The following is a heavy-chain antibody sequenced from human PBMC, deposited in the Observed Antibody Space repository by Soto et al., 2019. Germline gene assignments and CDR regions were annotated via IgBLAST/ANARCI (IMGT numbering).Heavy chain of an antibody. CDR2: IYTSGST. Sequence: SETLSLTCTVSGGSISSYYWSWIRQPAGKGLEWIGRIYTSGSTNYNPSLKSRVTMSVDTSKNPFSLKLSSVTAADTAVYYCARGNYNWNDGWFDPWGQGTLVTVS. V-gene: IGHV4-4*07. D-gene: IGHD1-20*01. CDR1: GGSISSYY. J-gene: IGHJ5*02. CDR3: ARGNYNWNDGWFDP.